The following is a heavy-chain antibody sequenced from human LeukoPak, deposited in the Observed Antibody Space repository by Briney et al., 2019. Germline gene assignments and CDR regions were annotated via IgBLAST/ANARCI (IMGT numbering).Heavy chain of an antibody. CDR2: MNPNSGNT. CDR1: GYTFTSYD. D-gene: IGHD3-3*01. V-gene: IGHV1-8*01. CDR3: ARSLGGSYDFWSGYYEPHYYGMDV. J-gene: IGHJ6*02. Sequence: GASVKVSCKASGYTFTSYDINWVRQATGQGLEWMGWMNPNSGNTGYAQKFQGRVTMTRNTSISTAYMELSSLRSEDTAVYYCARSLGGSYDFWSGYYEPHYYGMDVRGQGTTVTVSS.